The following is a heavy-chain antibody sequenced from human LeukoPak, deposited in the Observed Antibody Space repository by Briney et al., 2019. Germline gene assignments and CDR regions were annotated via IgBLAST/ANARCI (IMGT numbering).Heavy chain of an antibody. J-gene: IGHJ5*02. Sequence: SETLSLTCAVSGGSFSGYYWSWIRQPPGKGLEWIGEINHSGSTNYNPSLKSRVTISVDTSKNQFSLKLSSVTAADTAVYYCARGPWKCSGGSCFYNWFDPWGQGTLVTVSS. CDR1: GGSFSGYY. D-gene: IGHD2-15*01. V-gene: IGHV4-34*01. CDR2: INHSGST. CDR3: ARGPWKCSGGSCFYNWFDP.